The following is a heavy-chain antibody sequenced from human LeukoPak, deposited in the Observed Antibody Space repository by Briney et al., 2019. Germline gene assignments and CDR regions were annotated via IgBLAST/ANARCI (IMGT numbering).Heavy chain of an antibody. CDR3: ALGVGELPFDY. V-gene: IGHV4-59*08. D-gene: IGHD1-26*01. Sequence: SETLSLTCTVSGGSISSYYWSWIRQPPGKGLEWIGYIYYSGSTNYNPSLKSRVTISVDTSKNQFSLKLSSVTAADTAVYYCALGVGELPFDYWGQGTLVTVSS. CDR1: GGSISSYY. J-gene: IGHJ4*02. CDR2: IYYSGST.